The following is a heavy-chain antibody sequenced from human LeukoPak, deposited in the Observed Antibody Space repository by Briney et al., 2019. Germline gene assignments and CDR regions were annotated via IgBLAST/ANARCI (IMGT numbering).Heavy chain of an antibody. Sequence: GASVKVSCKVSGYTLTELSMHWVRQAPGKGLEWMGGFDPEDGETIYAQKFQGRVTMTEDTSTDTAYMELSSLRYEDTAVYYCATSDILTGYTVDYWGQGTLVTVSS. J-gene: IGHJ4*02. CDR2: FDPEDGET. CDR1: GYTLTELS. V-gene: IGHV1-24*01. CDR3: ATSDILTGYTVDY. D-gene: IGHD3-9*01.